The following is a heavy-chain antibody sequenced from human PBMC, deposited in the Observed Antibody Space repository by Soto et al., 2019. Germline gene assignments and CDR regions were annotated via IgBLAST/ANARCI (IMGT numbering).Heavy chain of an antibody. CDR1: GGTFSSYA. CDR3: ARGTWIRLWSVYYYYGMDV. D-gene: IGHD5-18*01. J-gene: IGHJ6*02. CDR2: IIPIFGTA. Sequence: QVQLVQSGAEVKKPGSSVKVSCKASGGTFSSYAISWVRQAPGQGLEWMGGIIPIFGTANYAQKFQGRVTITADESXSXAXXELSSLISEDTAVYYCARGTWIRLWSVYYYYGMDVWGQGTTVTVSS. V-gene: IGHV1-69*12.